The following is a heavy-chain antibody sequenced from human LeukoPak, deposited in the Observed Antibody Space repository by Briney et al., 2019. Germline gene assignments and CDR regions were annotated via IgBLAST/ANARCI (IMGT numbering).Heavy chain of an antibody. J-gene: IGHJ4*02. V-gene: IGHV4-59*08. CDR1: GGSISSFY. CDR3: ARLRSWQLGVDY. CDR2: IYYSGST. Sequence: SETLSLTCTVSGGSISSFYWSWIRQPPGKGLEWIGSIYYSGSTNYNPSLKSRVTISVDTSKNQFSLKLSSVTAADTAVYYCARLRSWQLGVDYWGQGTLVTVSS. D-gene: IGHD6-13*01.